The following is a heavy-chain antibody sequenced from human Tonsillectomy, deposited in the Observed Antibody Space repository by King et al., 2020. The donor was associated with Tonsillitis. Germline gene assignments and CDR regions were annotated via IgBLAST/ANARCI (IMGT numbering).Heavy chain of an antibody. Sequence: VQLVESGGGLVKPGGSLRLPCAASGFIFSSYNINWFRQAPGKGLEWVSPISSSSSYIYYADSLKGRFTISRDNAQNSLYLQMNSLRAEDTAVYYCARDSPRGMDVWGRGTTVTVSS. CDR1: GFIFSSYN. J-gene: IGHJ6*02. CDR3: ARDSPRGMDV. V-gene: IGHV3-21*01. CDR2: ISSSSSYI.